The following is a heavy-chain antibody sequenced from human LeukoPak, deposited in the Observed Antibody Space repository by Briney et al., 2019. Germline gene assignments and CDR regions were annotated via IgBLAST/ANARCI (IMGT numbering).Heavy chain of an antibody. CDR3: ARNSPPTKDYGDYDPFDY. CDR2: IYYSEST. V-gene: IGHV4-39*01. J-gene: IGHJ4*02. CDR1: GGSISSSSYY. D-gene: IGHD4-17*01. Sequence: SETLSLTCTVSGGSISSSSYYWGWIRQPPGKGLEWIGSIYYSESTYYNPSLKSRVTISVDTSKNQFSLKLSSVTAADTAVYYCARNSPPTKDYGDYDPFDYWGQGTLVTVSS.